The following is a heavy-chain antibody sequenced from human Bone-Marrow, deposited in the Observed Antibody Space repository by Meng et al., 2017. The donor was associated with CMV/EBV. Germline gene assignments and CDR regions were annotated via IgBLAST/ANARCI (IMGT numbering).Heavy chain of an antibody. V-gene: IGHV5-51*01. CDR1: GYTFNIYW. CDR3: ARASRDGDYFDY. CDR2: IYPGDSDA. D-gene: IGHD5-24*01. J-gene: IGHJ4*02. Sequence: GESLKISCKVSGYTFNIYWIGWVRQMPGKGLEWVGIIYPGDSDARYSPSFQGQVTISVDRSISTAYLQWNSLKASDTATYYCARASRDGDYFDYWGQGNLVNVSS.